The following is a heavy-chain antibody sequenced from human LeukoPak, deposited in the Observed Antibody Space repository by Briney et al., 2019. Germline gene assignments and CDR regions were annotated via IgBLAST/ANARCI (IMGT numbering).Heavy chain of an antibody. CDR3: ARERGYNYGYSAYYDQ. Sequence: GGSVGLSCAASGFTFSNFEMNWVRQAPGKGLEGISYISTSGASTYYADSVKGRFTVSRDNAKNSMYLRMDTLRAEDTAGYYCARERGYNYGYSAYYDQWGQGILVTVSS. D-gene: IGHD5-18*01. J-gene: IGHJ4*02. V-gene: IGHV3-48*03. CDR2: ISTSGAST. CDR1: GFTFSNFE.